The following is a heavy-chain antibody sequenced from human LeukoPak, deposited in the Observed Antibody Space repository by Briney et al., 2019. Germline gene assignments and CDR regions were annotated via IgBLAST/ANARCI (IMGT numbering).Heavy chain of an antibody. Sequence: SETLSLTCTVSGGSISSSSYYWGWLRQPPGRGVEGVGSMYYSGSTYYNPSLKSRVTISGDTSKNQFSLKLSSVTAADTAVYYCASYGFGGVIAPYYGCHWGQGTLVTVSS. D-gene: IGHD3-16*02. CDR1: GGSISSSSYY. V-gene: IGHV4-39*01. CDR2: MYYSGST. J-gene: IGHJ4*02. CDR3: ASYGFGGVIAPYYGCH.